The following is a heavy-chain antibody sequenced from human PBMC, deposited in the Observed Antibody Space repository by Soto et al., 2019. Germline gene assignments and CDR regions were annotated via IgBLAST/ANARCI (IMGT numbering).Heavy chain of an antibody. Sequence: QVHLVQSGAEVKKPGASVKVACKASGYTFTDYYMHWVRQAPGQGLEWMGWINPNSGATSYAQRFQGRVLMTGDTPISTAYMELSRLTSDDTAVYYCAREGGDIVQMVYALPWYWGQGTLVTVSS. J-gene: IGHJ4*02. D-gene: IGHD2-8*01. V-gene: IGHV1-2*02. CDR1: GYTFTDYY. CDR2: INPNSGAT. CDR3: AREGGDIVQMVYALPWY.